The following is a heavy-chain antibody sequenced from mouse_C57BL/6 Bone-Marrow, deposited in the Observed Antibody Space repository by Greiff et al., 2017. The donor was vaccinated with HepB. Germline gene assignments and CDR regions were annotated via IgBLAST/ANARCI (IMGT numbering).Heavy chain of an antibody. J-gene: IGHJ4*01. D-gene: IGHD2-4*01. V-gene: IGHV1-81*01. Sequence: QVQLQQSGAELARPGASVKLSCKASGYTFTSYGISWVKQRTGQGLEWIGEIYPRSGNTYYNEKFKGKATRTADKSSSTAYMELRSLTSEDSAVYFCARGAYDYPYAMDYWGQGTSVTVSS. CDR2: IYPRSGNT. CDR3: ARGAYDYPYAMDY. CDR1: GYTFTSYG.